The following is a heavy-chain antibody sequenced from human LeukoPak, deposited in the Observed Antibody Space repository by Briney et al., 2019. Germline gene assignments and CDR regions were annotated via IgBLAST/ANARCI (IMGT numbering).Heavy chain of an antibody. CDR3: AELGITMIGGV. CDR1: GFTFSSYE. D-gene: IGHD3-10*02. Sequence: GGSLRLSCAAPGFTFSSYEMNWVRQAPGKGLEWVSYISSSGSTIYYADSVKGRFTISRDNAKNSLYLQMNSLRAEDTAVYYCAELGITMIGGVWGKGTTVTISS. V-gene: IGHV3-48*03. J-gene: IGHJ6*04. CDR2: ISSSGSTI.